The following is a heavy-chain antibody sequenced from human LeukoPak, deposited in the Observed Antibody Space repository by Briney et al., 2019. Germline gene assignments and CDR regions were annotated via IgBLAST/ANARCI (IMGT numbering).Heavy chain of an antibody. J-gene: IGHJ3*02. CDR2: ISSSGDSI. CDR1: GFTSSTYW. Sequence: PGGSLRLSCAASGFTSSTYWMNWVRQAPGKGLEWVSYISSSGDSIYYADSVKGRFTISRDNAKNSLSLQMNSLRAEDTAIYYCARDRRVGATWSVGAFDIWGQGTTVTVSS. D-gene: IGHD1-26*01. CDR3: ARDRRVGATWSVGAFDI. V-gene: IGHV3-48*04.